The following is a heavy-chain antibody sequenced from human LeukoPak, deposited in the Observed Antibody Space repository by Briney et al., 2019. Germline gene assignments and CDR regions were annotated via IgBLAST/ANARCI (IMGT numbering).Heavy chain of an antibody. J-gene: IGHJ3*02. Sequence: SETLSLTCTVSGGSLSSYYWSWIRPPPEKGLEWIGYIYTRGSTNYNSSLKSRVTISVDKSQNQFSLKLSSVTAADTAVYYCARHVRSLLMAIAAFDIWGQGTMVTVSS. CDR1: GGSLSSYY. CDR2: IYTRGST. CDR3: ARHVRSLLMAIAAFDI. D-gene: IGHD5-24*01. V-gene: IGHV4-4*09.